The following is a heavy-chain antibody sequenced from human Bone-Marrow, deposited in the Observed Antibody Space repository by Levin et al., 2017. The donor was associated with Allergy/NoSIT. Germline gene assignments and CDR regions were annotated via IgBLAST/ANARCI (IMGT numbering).Heavy chain of an antibody. CDR3: VAAAGDYFYYGLDV. V-gene: IGHV3-21*01. CDR1: GFIFSTYT. D-gene: IGHD6-13*01. CDR2: ISTRSTYI. J-gene: IGHJ6*02. Sequence: GESLKISCAASGFIFSTYTMNWVRQAPGKGLEWVSSISTRSTYISYADSVKGRFIISRDNAKNSLWLQMNSLRAEDTAVYYCVAAAGDYFYYGLDVWGQGTTVSVSS.